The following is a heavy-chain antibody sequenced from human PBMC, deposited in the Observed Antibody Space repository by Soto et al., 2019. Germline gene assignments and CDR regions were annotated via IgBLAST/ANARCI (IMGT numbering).Heavy chain of an antibody. CDR3: ARAHSKMYYYYYYMDV. Sequence: QVQLVKSGGGLVKPGGSLRLSCAASGFTFSDYYMSWIRQAPGKGLEWVSYIISSGSTIYYADSEKGRFTISRDNANNSLYLQMNSLRAEDTAVYYCARAHSKMYYYYYYMDVWGKGTTVTVSS. V-gene: IGHV3-11*01. CDR2: IISSGSTI. J-gene: IGHJ6*03. D-gene: IGHD4-4*01. CDR1: GFTFSDYY.